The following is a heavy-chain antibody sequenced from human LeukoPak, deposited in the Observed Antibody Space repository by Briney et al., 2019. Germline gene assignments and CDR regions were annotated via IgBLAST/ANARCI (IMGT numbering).Heavy chain of an antibody. CDR3: ARGRPTTSIAAAGVNWFDP. J-gene: IGHJ5*02. Sequence: SETLSLTCAVYGGSFSGYYWSWIRQPPGKGLEWIGEINHSGSTNYNPSLKSRVTISVDTSRNQFSLKLSSVTAADTAVYYCARGRPTTSIAAAGVNWFDPWGQGTLVTVSS. CDR2: INHSGST. CDR1: GGSFSGYY. V-gene: IGHV4-34*01. D-gene: IGHD6-13*01.